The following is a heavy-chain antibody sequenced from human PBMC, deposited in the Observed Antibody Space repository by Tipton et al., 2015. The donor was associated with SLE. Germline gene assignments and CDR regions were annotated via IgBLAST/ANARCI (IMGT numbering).Heavy chain of an antibody. Sequence: SLRLSCAASGFTFSSHGMSWVRQAPGKGLEWVSTISASAGSTYYAESVKGRFTISRDNSKNTLSLQGNSLRVEDTALYYCARGESNPSYYYYLDVWGKGTTVTVSS. CDR1: GFTFSSHG. CDR3: ARGESNPSYYYYLDV. CDR2: ISASAGST. D-gene: IGHD4-11*01. J-gene: IGHJ6*03. V-gene: IGHV3-23*01.